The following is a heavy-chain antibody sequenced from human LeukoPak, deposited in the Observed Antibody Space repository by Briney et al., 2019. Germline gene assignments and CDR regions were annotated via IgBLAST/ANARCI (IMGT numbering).Heavy chain of an antibody. CDR1: GFTFSNYD. V-gene: IGHV3-13*04. Sequence: PGGALRLSCASSGFTFSNYDMLWVRQAAGKGLEWVSAIITAGGTYYPGSEKGGFTISRDNAKNSFYLQMRALRVYDTAVYYCVRASRATGWLVDHWGQGTLVTVSS. CDR3: VRASRATGWLVDH. J-gene: IGHJ4*02. CDR2: IITAGGT. D-gene: IGHD6-19*01.